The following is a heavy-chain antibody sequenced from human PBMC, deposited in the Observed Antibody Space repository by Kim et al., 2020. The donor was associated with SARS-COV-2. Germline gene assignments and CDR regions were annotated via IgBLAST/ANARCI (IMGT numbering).Heavy chain of an antibody. J-gene: IGHJ4*02. CDR2: MNPNSGNT. CDR3: ARFLGSAYSSREPAPKGFDY. D-gene: IGHD6-13*01. Sequence: ASVKVSCKASGYTFTSYDINWVRQATGQGLEWMGWMNPNSGNTGYAQKFQGRVTMTRNTSISTAYMELSSLRSEDTAVYYCARFLGSAYSSREPAPKGFDYWGQGTLVTVSS. V-gene: IGHV1-8*01. CDR1: GYTFTSYD.